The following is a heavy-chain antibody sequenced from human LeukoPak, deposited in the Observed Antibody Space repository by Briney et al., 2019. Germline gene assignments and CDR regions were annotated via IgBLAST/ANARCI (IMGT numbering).Heavy chain of an antibody. D-gene: IGHD3-22*01. CDR3: ASLKEWLLLGGFDY. V-gene: IGHV3-30*09. J-gene: IGHJ4*02. Sequence: GGSLRLSCEASRFTFSNYVMHWVRQAPGKGLEWVAAISYDERDVYYADSVKGRFAISRDNSKDILYLQMNGLRLEDTAIYYCASLKEWLLLGGFDYWGQGALVTVSS. CDR2: ISYDERDV. CDR1: RFTFSNYV.